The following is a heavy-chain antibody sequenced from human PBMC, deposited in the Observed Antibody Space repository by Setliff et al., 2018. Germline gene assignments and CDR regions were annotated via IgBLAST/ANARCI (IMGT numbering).Heavy chain of an antibody. CDR3: ARHFRSSKVQFLEYLTDYYFDS. CDR2: IYHRGST. Sequence: SETLSLTCTVSGGSISSSNYYWGWIRQPPGKGLEWIGSIYHRGSTYYNPSLKSRATISVDTSNNHFSLKLSSVTAADTAVYYCARHFRSSKVQFLEYLTDYYFDSWGQGTLVTVSS. J-gene: IGHJ4*02. D-gene: IGHD3-3*01. CDR1: GGSISSSNYY. V-gene: IGHV4-39*01.